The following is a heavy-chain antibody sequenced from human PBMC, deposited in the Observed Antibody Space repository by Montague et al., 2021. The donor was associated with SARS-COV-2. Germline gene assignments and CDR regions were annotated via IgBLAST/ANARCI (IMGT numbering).Heavy chain of an antibody. Sequence: QSGAEVKKPGESLKISCKGSGYSFSTFWIGWVRQVPGKGLEWMGMIYPGDSKTRYTASFRGQVTISADRSTSTAYLQWDSLEASDTAIYYCAKYGPSGDYFKFGMDVWGPGTTVTVSS. CDR3: AKYGPSGDYFKFGMDV. CDR2: IYPGDSKT. J-gene: IGHJ6*02. CDR1: GYSFSTFW. V-gene: IGHV5-51*01. D-gene: IGHD1-26*01.